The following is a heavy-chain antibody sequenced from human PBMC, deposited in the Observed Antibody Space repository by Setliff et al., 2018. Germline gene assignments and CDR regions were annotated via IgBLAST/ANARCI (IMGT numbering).Heavy chain of an antibody. CDR3: ARRYFDSGSYFYFDY. V-gene: IGHV4-30-4*08. D-gene: IGHD3-10*01. J-gene: IGHJ4*02. CDR2: VDFSGKT. CDR1: GASTNSGDHY. Sequence: SETLSLTCTVSGASTNSGDHYWSWIRQRPGKALEYIGYVDFSGKTDYNPSLKSRLTMSFDTSKNQFSLRLRSVSAADTAVYFCARRYFDSGSYFYFDYWGQGTLVTVSS.